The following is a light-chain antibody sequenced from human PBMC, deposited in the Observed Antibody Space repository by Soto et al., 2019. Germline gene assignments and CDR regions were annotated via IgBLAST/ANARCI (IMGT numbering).Light chain of an antibody. J-gene: IGKJ4*01. CDR1: QSVSSSY. Sequence: EIVLPQSPGTLSLSPGERATLSCRASQSVSSSYLAWYQQKPGQAPRLLIYGASSRATGIPDRFSGSGSGXXXXXXIXRLEPEDFAVYYCQQYGSSPLTFGGGTKVEIK. CDR3: QQYGSSPLT. CDR2: GAS. V-gene: IGKV3-20*01.